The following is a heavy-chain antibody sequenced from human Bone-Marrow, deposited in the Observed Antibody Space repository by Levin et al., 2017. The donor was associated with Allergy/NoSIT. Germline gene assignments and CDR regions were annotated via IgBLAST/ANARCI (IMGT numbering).Heavy chain of an antibody. D-gene: IGHD6-25*01. CDR3: AREGGLD. J-gene: IGHJ4*02. CDR2: INQNGSAI. V-gene: IGHV3-7*01. CDR1: GFIFGNNW. Sequence: GESLKISCAASGFIFGNNWMTWVRQAPGKGLEWVANINQNGSAIFYVDSVKGRFTVSRDNTQKLVYLQMRSLRVADTAMYYCAREGGLDWGQGTLVTVSS.